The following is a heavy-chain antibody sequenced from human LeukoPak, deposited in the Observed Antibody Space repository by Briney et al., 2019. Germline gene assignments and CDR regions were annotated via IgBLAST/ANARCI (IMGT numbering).Heavy chain of an antibody. Sequence: ASVKVSCKASEHTFTNYYIHWVRQAPGHGLEWMGIINPSTGSATYAQKFQGRVTMTSDTSTTTVYMELSSLRSADTALYYCTRDRDYGGNSIYFDSWGPGTLVTVSS. D-gene: IGHD4-23*01. J-gene: IGHJ4*02. CDR1: EHTFTNYY. V-gene: IGHV1-46*01. CDR3: TRDRDYGGNSIYFDS. CDR2: INPSTGSA.